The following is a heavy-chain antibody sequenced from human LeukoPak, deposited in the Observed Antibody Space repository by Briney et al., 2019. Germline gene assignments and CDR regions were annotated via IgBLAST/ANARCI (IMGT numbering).Heavy chain of an antibody. D-gene: IGHD2-2*02. CDR2: ISSSSSYI. J-gene: IGHJ4*02. Sequence: PGGSLRLSCAASGFTLSSHSMSWVRQAPGKGLEWVSSISSSSSYIYYADSVKGRFTISRDNAKNSTYLQMNSLRAEDTAVYYCARGFPDCSSTSCYNYYFDYWGQGTLVTVSS. CDR1: GFTLSSHS. V-gene: IGHV3-21*01. CDR3: ARGFPDCSSTSCYNYYFDY.